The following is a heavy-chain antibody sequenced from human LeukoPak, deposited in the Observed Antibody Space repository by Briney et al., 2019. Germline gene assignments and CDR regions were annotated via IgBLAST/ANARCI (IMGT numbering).Heavy chain of an antibody. D-gene: IGHD5-18*01. CDR3: ARHGLDTAMMNYYYYYMDV. CDR1: GGSVSSGDYY. Sequence: PSETLSLTCTVSGGSVSSGDYYWTWIRQPAGKGLEWIGRIYTPGSPSYNPSLKSRVTISVDTSTNQFSLTLSSVTAADTAMYYCARHGLDTAMMNYYYYYMDVWGKGTTVTVSS. CDR2: IYTPGSP. J-gene: IGHJ6*03. V-gene: IGHV4-61*02.